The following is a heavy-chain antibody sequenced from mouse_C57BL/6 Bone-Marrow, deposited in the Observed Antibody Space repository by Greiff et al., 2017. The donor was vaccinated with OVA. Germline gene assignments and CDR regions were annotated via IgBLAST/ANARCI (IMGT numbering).Heavy chain of an antibody. Sequence: EVKLVESGGGLVKPGGSLKLSCAASGFTFSSYAMSWVRQTPEKRLEWVATISDGGSYTYYPDNVKGRFTISRDNAKNNLYLQMSHLKSEDTAMYYCARDGGVVATKWYFDVWGTGTTVTVSS. J-gene: IGHJ1*03. D-gene: IGHD1-1*01. CDR1: GFTFSSYA. V-gene: IGHV5-4*01. CDR3: ARDGGVVATKWYFDV. CDR2: ISDGGSYT.